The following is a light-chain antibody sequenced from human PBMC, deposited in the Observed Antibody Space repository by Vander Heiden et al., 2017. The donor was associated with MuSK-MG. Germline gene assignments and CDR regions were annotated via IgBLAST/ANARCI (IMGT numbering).Light chain of an antibody. CDR2: EGS. Sequence: QSALTQPASVSGSPGQSLTISCTGTSSDVGTYNLVSWYQHHPGKAPKLMIYEGSERPAGVSDRFSGSKSGNTASLTISGLQAEDEADYYCCSDAGSSTLVFGGGTYLTVL. CDR3: CSDAGSSTLV. J-gene: IGLJ2*01. V-gene: IGLV2-23*01. CDR1: SSDVGTYNL.